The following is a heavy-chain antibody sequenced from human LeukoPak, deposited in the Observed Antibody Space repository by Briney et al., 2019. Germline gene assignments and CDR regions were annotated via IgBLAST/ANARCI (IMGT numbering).Heavy chain of an antibody. CDR1: GYTFTNYG. CDR3: ARGAGYDYVWKSYRYYDF. D-gene: IGHD3-16*02. V-gene: IGHV1-18*01. CDR2: ITGDNGNT. Sequence: SVKVSCKASGYTFTNYGVSWVRQAPGQGLEWMGWITGDNGNTHYAQNFQGRVTMTTDTSTSTVYMELRSLRSDDTAVYYCARGAGYDYVWKSYRYYDFWGQGTLVTVSS. J-gene: IGHJ4*02.